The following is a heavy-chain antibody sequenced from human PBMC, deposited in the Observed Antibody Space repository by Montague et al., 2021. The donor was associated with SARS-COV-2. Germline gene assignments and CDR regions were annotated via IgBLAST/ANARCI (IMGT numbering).Heavy chain of an antibody. V-gene: IGHV4-39*01. D-gene: IGHD3-16*01. CDR3: ARQSRFCPYALCYAFDY. CDR1: GGSISSSSYY. Sequence: SETLSLTCTVSGGSISSSSYYWGWIRQPPGKGLEWIGNIYYSGSTYYNPSLQSRVTISVDTSKNQFSLRMLSVTAADTSVYYCARQSRFCPYALCYAFDYWGQGTLVTVSS. CDR2: IYYSGST. J-gene: IGHJ4*02.